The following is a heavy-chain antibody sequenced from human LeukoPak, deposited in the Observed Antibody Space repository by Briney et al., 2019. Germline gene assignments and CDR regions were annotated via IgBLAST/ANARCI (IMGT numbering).Heavy chain of an antibody. CDR1: GFTFSDYY. Sequence: GGSLRLSWAAAGFTFSDYYMSWIRQAPGKGRGWVSYISSSGSTIYYADSVKGRFTISRDNAKNSLYLQMNSLRAEDTAVYYCARDLGIAARCFDYWGQGTLVTVSS. CDR3: ARDLGIAARCFDY. D-gene: IGHD6-6*01. V-gene: IGHV3-11*01. J-gene: IGHJ4*02. CDR2: ISSSGSTI.